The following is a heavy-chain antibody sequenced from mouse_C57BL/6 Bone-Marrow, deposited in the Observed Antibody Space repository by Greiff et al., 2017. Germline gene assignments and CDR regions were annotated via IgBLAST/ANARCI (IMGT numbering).Heavy chain of an antibody. CDR2: IYPGGGYT. Sequence: QVQLQQSGAELVRPGTSVKMSCKASGYTFTNYWIGWAKQRPGHGLEWIGDIYPGGGYTNYNEKFKGKATLTADKSSSTAYMQFISLTSEDSAIYYCAREFLWYFDVWGTGTTVTVSS. J-gene: IGHJ1*03. CDR3: AREFLWYFDV. CDR1: GYTFTNYW. V-gene: IGHV1-63*01.